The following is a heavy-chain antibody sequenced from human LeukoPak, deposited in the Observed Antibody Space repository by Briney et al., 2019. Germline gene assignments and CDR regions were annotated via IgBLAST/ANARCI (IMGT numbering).Heavy chain of an antibody. CDR2: IYYSGST. D-gene: IGHD1-26*01. Sequence: PSVTLSLTCSVSGGSISSSGYYWGWIRQPPGKGLEWIASIYYSGSTYYNPSLKSRVTISVDTSKNQLSLKLSSLTAADTAVYYCARHEYSGSYYGLSWFDPWGQGTLVTVYS. J-gene: IGHJ5*02. V-gene: IGHV4-39*01. CDR3: ARHEYSGSYYGLSWFDP. CDR1: GGSISSSGYY.